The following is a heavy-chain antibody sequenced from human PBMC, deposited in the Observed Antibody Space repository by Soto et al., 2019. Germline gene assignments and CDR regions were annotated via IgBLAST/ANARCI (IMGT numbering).Heavy chain of an antibody. CDR3: AKAAQWELLHYFDY. CDR1: GFTFSSYG. CDR2: ISYDGSNK. V-gene: IGHV3-30*18. D-gene: IGHD1-26*01. Sequence: GGSLRLSCAASGFTFSSYGMHWVRQAPGKGLEWVAVISYDGSNKYYADSVKGRFTISRDNPKNTLYLQMNSLRAEDAAVYYCAKAAQWELLHYFDYWGQGTLVTVS. J-gene: IGHJ4*02.